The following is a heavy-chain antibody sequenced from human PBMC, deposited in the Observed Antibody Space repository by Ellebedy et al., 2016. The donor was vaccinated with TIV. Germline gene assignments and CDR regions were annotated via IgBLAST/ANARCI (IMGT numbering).Heavy chain of an antibody. J-gene: IGHJ4*02. CDR1: GFTFSKFA. CDR2: IVGSGA. D-gene: IGHD3-22*01. V-gene: IGHV3-23*01. Sequence: PGGSLRLSCAASGFTFSKFAITWVRQAPGKGLEWVSGIVGSGAQKYADSVKGRFTISRDNSKKTLYLQMNSLRAEDTAVYYCAKGRGGGSDSSAPRYYFDYWGLGTLVTVSS. CDR3: AKGRGGGSDSSAPRYYFDY.